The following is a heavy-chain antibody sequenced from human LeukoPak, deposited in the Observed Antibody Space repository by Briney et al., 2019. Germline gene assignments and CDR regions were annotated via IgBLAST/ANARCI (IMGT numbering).Heavy chain of an antibody. D-gene: IGHD6-13*01. CDR3: ARDTGHRRGIAAAGLDY. V-gene: IGHV1-69*05. CDR1: GGTFSSYA. J-gene: IGHJ4*02. Sequence: SVKVSCKASGGTFSSYAISWVRQAPGQGLEWMGGIIPIFGTANYAQKFQGRVTITTDESTSTAYMELSSLRSEDTAVYYCARDTGHRRGIAAAGLDYWGQGTLVTVSS. CDR2: IIPIFGTA.